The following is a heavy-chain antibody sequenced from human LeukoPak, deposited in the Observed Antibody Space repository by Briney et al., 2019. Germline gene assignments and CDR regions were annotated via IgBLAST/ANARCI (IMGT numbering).Heavy chain of an antibody. CDR3: ARDVLDYGDSYNWFDP. J-gene: IGHJ5*02. D-gene: IGHD4-17*01. V-gene: IGHV4-59*01. CDR1: GGSISSYY. CDR2: TYYSGST. Sequence: SEILSLTCTVSGGSISSYYWSWIRQPPGKGLEWIGYTYYSGSTNYNPSLKSRVTISVDTSKNQFSLKLSSVTAADTAVYYCARDVLDYGDSYNWFDPWGQGTLVTVSS.